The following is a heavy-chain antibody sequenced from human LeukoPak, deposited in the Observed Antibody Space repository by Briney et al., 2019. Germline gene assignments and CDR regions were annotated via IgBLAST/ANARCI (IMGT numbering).Heavy chain of an antibody. CDR1: GGSVSSGSYY. CDR3: ARGPNYYDSSGYYN. CDR2: IYYSGST. D-gene: IGHD3-22*01. J-gene: IGHJ4*02. Sequence: SETLSLTCTVSGGSVSSGSYYWSWIRQPPGKGLEWIGYIYYSGSTNYNPSLKSRVTISVDTSKNQFSLKLSSVTAADTAVYYCARGPNYYDSSGYYNWGQGTLVTVSS. V-gene: IGHV4-61*01.